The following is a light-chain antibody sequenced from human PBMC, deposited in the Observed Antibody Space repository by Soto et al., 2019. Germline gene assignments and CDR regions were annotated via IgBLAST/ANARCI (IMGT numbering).Light chain of an antibody. CDR1: RSFSSSF. Sequence: IVLTQSPGTLSFSPGERATLSCRSSRSFSSSFLAWYQQKPGQAPRLLTYGASSRATGIPGRFSGSGSGTDFTLTISRLEPEDFAVYYCQQYGSSPRITFGQGTRLEIK. V-gene: IGKV3-20*01. CDR2: GAS. CDR3: QQYGSSPRIT. J-gene: IGKJ5*01.